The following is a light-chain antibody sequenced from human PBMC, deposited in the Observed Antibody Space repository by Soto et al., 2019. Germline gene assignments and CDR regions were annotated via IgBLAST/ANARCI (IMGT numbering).Light chain of an antibody. J-gene: IGKJ4*01. CDR3: LQYNVYPLS. CDR2: KAS. Sequence: DIQMTQSPSTLSASVGDRVTITCRASQNINRWLAWYQQRPGKAPNLLIHKASTLEVGVPSRFSGSASGTEFTLTISSLQPADFAVYFCLQYNVYPLSFGGGTKVEIK. V-gene: IGKV1-5*03. CDR1: QNINRW.